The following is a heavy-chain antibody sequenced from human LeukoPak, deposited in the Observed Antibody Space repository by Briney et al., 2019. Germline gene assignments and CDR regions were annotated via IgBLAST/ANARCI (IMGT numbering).Heavy chain of an antibody. Sequence: ASVKLSCKASGYTFTSSGISWVRQAPGQGLEWMGWISAYNGNTNYAQKLQGRVTMTTDTSTSTAYMELRSLRPDDTAVYYCARAPSKDAFDIWRQGTMVIVSS. CDR2: ISAYNGNT. J-gene: IGHJ3*02. V-gene: IGHV1-18*01. CDR1: GYTFTSSG. CDR3: ARAPSKDAFDI.